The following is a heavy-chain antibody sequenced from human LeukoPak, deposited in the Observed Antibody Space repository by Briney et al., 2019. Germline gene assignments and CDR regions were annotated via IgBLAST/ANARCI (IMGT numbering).Heavy chain of an antibody. D-gene: IGHD4-11*01. V-gene: IGHV4-31*03. CDR3: ARAPKGMTTVRYYYYYYMDV. CDR1: SGSITSGGYY. CDR2: IYYSGST. J-gene: IGHJ6*03. Sequence: PSETLSLTCTASSGSITSGGYYWNWIRQHPGKGLEWIGYIYYSGSTFYNPSLKSRVTMSVDTSKNQFSLKLSSVTAADTAVYYCARAPKGMTTVRYYYYYYMDVWGKGTTVTVSS.